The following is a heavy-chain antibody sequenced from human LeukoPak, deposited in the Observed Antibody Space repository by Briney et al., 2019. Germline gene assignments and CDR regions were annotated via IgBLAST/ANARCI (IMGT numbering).Heavy chain of an antibody. CDR2: VSGGDGTT. Sequence: ASVKVSCKASGYTFTSDAIHWVRQSPGQRPEWMGWVSGGDGTTRYSQKFQARVTLTRDKSANTAYMDLSSLTSEDTAVYFCARGYSSGWYLDYWGQGTLVTVSS. J-gene: IGHJ4*02. CDR1: GYTFTSDA. CDR3: ARGYSSGWYLDY. D-gene: IGHD6-19*01. V-gene: IGHV1-3*01.